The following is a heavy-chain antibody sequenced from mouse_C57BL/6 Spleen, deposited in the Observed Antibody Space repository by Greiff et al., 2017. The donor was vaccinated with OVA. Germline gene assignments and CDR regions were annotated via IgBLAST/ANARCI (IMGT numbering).Heavy chain of an antibody. CDR2: IHPNSGST. V-gene: IGHV1-64*01. CDR3: ARGIYYYGSSYAMDY. D-gene: IGHD1-1*01. Sequence: QVQLQQPGAELVKPGASVKLSCKASGYTFTSYCMHWVKQRPGQGLEWIGMIHPNSGSTNYNEKFKSKATLTVDKSSSTAYMQLSSLTSEDSAVYDCARGIYYYGSSYAMDYWGQGTSVTVSS. CDR1: GYTFTSYC. J-gene: IGHJ4*01.